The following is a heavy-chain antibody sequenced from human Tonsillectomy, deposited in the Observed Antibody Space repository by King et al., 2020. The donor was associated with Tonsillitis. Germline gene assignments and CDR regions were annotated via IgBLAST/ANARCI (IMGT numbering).Heavy chain of an antibody. V-gene: IGHV5-51*01. Sequence: VQLVESGAEVKKPGESLKISCKGSANIFTNYWIGWVRQMPGKGLEWMGIIDPSDSDTRYSPSFQGQVTISADKSINTAYLQWSSLKASDTAIYYCAKPYNSAWWTGAFDIWGHGTMVTVSS. D-gene: IGHD6-19*01. J-gene: IGHJ3*02. CDR1: ANIFTNYW. CDR2: IDPSDSDT. CDR3: AKPYNSAWWTGAFDI.